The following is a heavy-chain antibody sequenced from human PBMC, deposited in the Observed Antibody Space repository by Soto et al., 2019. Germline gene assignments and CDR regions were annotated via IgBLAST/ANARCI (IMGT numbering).Heavy chain of an antibody. CDR2: IYYSGSP. Sequence: SETLSLTCTVSGGSVSSGGYYWSWIRQPPGKGLEWIGYIYYSGSPNYNPSLKSRVTISVDTSKKQFSLKLSSVTAADTAVYYCARGHLRWLFVYLGQGTLVTVSS. V-gene: IGHV4-61*08. J-gene: IGHJ4*02. D-gene: IGHD3-10*01. CDR1: GGSVSSGGYY. CDR3: ARGHLRWLFVY.